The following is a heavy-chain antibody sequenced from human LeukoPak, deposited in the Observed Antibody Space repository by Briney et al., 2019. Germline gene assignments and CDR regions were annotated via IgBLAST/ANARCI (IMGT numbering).Heavy chain of an antibody. V-gene: IGHV1-2*02. CDR3: ARGLSDDYLNFDY. J-gene: IGHJ4*02. CDR1: GYTFTGYY. Sequence: ASVKVSCKASGYTFTGYYIHWVRQAPGQGLEWMGWIHPNSGDTNYAQKFQGRVTMTRDTSISTAYMELSRLRSDDTAVYYCARGLSDDYLNFDYWGQGTLVTVSS. CDR2: IHPNSGDT. D-gene: IGHD4-11*01.